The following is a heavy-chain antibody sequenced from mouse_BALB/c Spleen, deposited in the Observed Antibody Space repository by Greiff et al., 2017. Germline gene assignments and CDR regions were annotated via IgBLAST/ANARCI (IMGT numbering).Heavy chain of an antibody. CDR3: ARDGRGVDY. CDR2: ISYDGSN. J-gene: IGHJ4*01. Sequence: EVKLQESGPGLVKPSQSLSLTCSVTGYSITSGYYWNWIRQFPGNKLEWMGYISYDGSNNYNPSLKNRISITRDTSKNQFFLKLNSVTTEDTATYYCARDGRGVDYWGQGTSVTVSS. V-gene: IGHV3-6*02. CDR1: GYSITSGYY.